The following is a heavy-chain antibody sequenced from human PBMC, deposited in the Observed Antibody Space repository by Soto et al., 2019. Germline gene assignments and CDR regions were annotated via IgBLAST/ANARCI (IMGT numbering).Heavy chain of an antibody. CDR2: VYWDDDK. J-gene: IGHJ4*02. Sequence: QITLKESGPTLVKPTQTLTLTCTFSGFSLSTNRVGVGWIRQPPGKALEWLAVVYWDDDKRYSPSLKSRLSITKDTSTNQVVLIMTNMDPVDTATYYCARFDYYDYWGQGTLVTVSS. V-gene: IGHV2-5*02. CDR1: GFSLSTNRVG. CDR3: ARFDYYDY.